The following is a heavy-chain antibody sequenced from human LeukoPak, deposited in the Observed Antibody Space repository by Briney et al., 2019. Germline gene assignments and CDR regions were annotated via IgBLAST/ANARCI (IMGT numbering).Heavy chain of an antibody. CDR3: AREGGIVVVPAAPEHAFDI. D-gene: IGHD2-2*01. CDR1: GFTFDDYG. CDR2: INWNGGST. J-gene: IGHJ3*02. Sequence: GGSLRLSCAASGFTFDDYGMSWVRQAPGKGLEWVSGINWNGGSTGYADSVKGRFTISRDNAKNSLYLQMNSLRAEDSALYHCAREGGIVVVPAAPEHAFDIWGQGTMVTVSS. V-gene: IGHV3-20*01.